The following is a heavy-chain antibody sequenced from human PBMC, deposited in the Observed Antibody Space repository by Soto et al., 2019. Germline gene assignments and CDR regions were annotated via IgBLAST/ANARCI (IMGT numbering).Heavy chain of an antibody. Sequence: SVKVSCKASGGTFSSYTISWVRQAPGQGLEWMGRIIPILGIANYAQKFQGRVTITADKSTSTAYMELSSLRSEDTAVYYCARDRLTGTTTTDFDYWGQGTLVTVYS. CDR2: IIPILGIA. CDR1: GGTFSSYT. J-gene: IGHJ4*02. CDR3: ARDRLTGTTTTDFDY. V-gene: IGHV1-69*04. D-gene: IGHD1-20*01.